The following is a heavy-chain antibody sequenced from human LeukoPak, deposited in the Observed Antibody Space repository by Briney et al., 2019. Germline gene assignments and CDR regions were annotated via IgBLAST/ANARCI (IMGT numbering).Heavy chain of an antibody. CDR2: ISSSSSYI. V-gene: IGHV3-21*01. CDR3: ARDRVLRDIVVVPAALVEIDYYGMDV. J-gene: IGHJ6*02. CDR1: GLTFSSYS. D-gene: IGHD2-2*01. Sequence: GGSLRLSCAASGLTFSSYSMNWVRQAPGKGLEWVSSISSSSSYIYYADSVKGRFTISRDNAKNSLYLQMNSLRAEDTAVYYCARDRVLRDIVVVPAALVEIDYYGMDVWGQGTTVTVSS.